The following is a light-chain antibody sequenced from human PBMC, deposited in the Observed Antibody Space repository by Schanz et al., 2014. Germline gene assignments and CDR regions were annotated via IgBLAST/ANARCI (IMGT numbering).Light chain of an antibody. CDR3: QSYDSSLSGWV. CDR1: SSDVGSYDY. V-gene: IGLV2-11*01. J-gene: IGLJ3*02. CDR2: NVN. Sequence: QSALIQPPSVSGSPGQSVTISCTGTSSDVGSYDYVSWYQQHPGTVPKPMIYNVNTQPSGVPDRFSGSKSGTSASLAITGLQADDEAVYYCQSYDSSLSGWVFGGGTKLTVL.